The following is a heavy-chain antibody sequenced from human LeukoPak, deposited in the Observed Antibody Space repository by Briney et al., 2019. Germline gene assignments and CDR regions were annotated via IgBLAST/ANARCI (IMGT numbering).Heavy chain of an antibody. Sequence: GGSLRLSCAASGFTFSSFAMHWVRQAPGKGLEGVAVISYDGNNNYYADSVRGRFTISRDNSKNTVNMQVNSLRPEYTAVYYCAKEQIYSGYYGLDVWGQGTTLTVSS. J-gene: IGHJ6*02. V-gene: IGHV3-30-3*01. CDR2: ISYDGNNN. CDR1: GFTFSSFA. CDR3: AKEQIYSGYYGLDV. D-gene: IGHD2-21*01.